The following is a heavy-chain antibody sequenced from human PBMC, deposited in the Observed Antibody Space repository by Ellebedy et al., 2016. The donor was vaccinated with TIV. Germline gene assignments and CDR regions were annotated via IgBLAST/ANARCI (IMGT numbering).Heavy chain of an antibody. D-gene: IGHD1-26*01. CDR2: ISSSRSTI. CDR3: ARGGGATTILYY. J-gene: IGHJ4*02. CDR1: GFTFSSYS. Sequence: GESLKISCAASGFTFSSYSMNWVRQAPGKGLEWVSYISSSRSTIYYADSVKGRFTISRDNAKNSLYLQMNSLRDEDTAVNYCARGGGATTILYYWGQGTLVTVSS. V-gene: IGHV3-48*02.